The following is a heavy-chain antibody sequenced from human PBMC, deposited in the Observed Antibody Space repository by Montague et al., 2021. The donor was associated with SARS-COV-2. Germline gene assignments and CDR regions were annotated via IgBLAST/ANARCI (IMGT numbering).Heavy chain of an antibody. Sequence: PALVKPTQTLTLTCTFSGSSLSTSGMCVSWIRQPPGKALEWLARIDWDDDNYYSTSLKTRLTISKDTSKNQLVLTMTNMDPVDTATYYCARRTYDILSVYDYGIDVWGQGNTVTVSS. J-gene: IGHJ6*02. CDR3: ARRTYDILSVYDYGIDV. CDR2: IDWDDDN. CDR1: GSSLSTSGMC. D-gene: IGHD3-9*01. V-gene: IGHV2-70*11.